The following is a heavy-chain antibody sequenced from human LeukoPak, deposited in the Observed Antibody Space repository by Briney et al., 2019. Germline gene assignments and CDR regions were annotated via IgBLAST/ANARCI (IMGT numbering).Heavy chain of an antibody. V-gene: IGHV3-30*18. Sequence: GGSLRLSCAASGFTFSSYGMNWVRQAPGKGLEWVAVTSYDGSNRYYSDSVKGRFTISRDNSKNTLYLQMNSLRAEDTAVYYCAKAVHYDTLAGPGRDHYYYYGMDVWSQGTTVIVSS. CDR3: AKAVHYDTLAGPGRDHYYYYGMDV. D-gene: IGHD3-9*01. CDR1: GFTFSSYG. CDR2: TSYDGSNR. J-gene: IGHJ6*02.